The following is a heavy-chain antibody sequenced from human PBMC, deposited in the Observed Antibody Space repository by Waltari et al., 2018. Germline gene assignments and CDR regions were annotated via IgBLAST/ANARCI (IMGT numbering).Heavy chain of an antibody. J-gene: IGHJ4*02. D-gene: IGHD3-10*01. CDR3: AALMFQGGYFDH. Sequence: QVQMVQSGGGVVQPGRSLRLSCAASGFPLSFYKMYWVRQAPGKGLEWVGMISSDGSNAFYADSVRGRFTVSRDTSRNTLYLQMNSLRVEDTAVYYCAALMFQGGYFDHWGQGALVTVSS. CDR1: GFPLSFYK. CDR2: ISSDGSNA. V-gene: IGHV3-30*04.